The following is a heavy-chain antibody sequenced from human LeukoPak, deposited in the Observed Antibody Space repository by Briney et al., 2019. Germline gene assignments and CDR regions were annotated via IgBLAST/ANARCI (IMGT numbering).Heavy chain of an antibody. CDR3: ARRGNSGYSLDY. CDR1: GFTVSNSY. D-gene: IGHD3-22*01. CDR2: IYSGGST. V-gene: IGHV3-53*01. Sequence: PGGSLRLSCAASGFTVSNSYMSWVRQAPGKGLEWVSVIYSGGSTYYAASVKGRFTISRGNSKNTLYLQMNSLRAEDTAMYYCARRGNSGYSLDYCGQGTLVTVSS. J-gene: IGHJ4*02.